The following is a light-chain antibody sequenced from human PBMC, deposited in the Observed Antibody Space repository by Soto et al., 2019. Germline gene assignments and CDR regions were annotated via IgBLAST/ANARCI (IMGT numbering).Light chain of an antibody. J-gene: IGLJ1*01. CDR2: DVN. V-gene: IGLV2-8*01. CDR1: SSDVGNYNY. Sequence: QSGLTQPPSASGSPGQSVTISCTGTSSDVGNYNYVSWYQQHPDKAPKLMIYDVNKRPSGVPDRFSGSKSGNTASLTGSGLQPEDEADYYCGSFGGSSNYVFGTGTKLTVL. CDR3: GSFGGSSNYV.